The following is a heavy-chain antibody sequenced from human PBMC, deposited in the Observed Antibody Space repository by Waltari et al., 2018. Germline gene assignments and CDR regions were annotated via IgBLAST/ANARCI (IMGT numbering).Heavy chain of an antibody. D-gene: IGHD6-19*01. CDR3: ASDWRGSGWSWIS. V-gene: IGHV1-3*04. CDR1: GPTSLYCT. CDR2: INTGNHNT. J-gene: IGHJ5*02. Sequence: QVHLEQSGAEVKKPGASVKITCKASGPTSLYCTLHWLRQAPGQTLEWMGWINTGNHNTKYSDKFQGRVATTRDTSARTAYMDLRFVNYEDTAVYYCASDWRGSGWSWISWGQGTLVTVSS.